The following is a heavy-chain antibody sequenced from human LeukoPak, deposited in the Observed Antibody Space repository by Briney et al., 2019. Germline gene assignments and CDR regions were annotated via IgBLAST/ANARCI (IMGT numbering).Heavy chain of an antibody. CDR3: ARRAGAYSHPYDY. J-gene: IGHJ4*02. CDR2: IFSST. CDR1: GFTFSSYA. D-gene: IGHD4/OR15-4a*01. Sequence: PGGSLRLSCAASGFTFSSYAMHWVRQAPGKGLEWVSFIFSSTHYSDSVKGRFTISRDNSKNTLYLQMNSLRAEDTAVYYCARRAGAYSHPYDYWGQGTLVTVSS. V-gene: IGHV3-53*01.